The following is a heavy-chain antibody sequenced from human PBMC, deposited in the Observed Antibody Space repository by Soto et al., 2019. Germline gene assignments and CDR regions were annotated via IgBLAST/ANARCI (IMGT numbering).Heavy chain of an antibody. CDR3: AKFDGYCSSTSCHQWTGSSSLSYGMDV. CDR1: GFTFDDYA. CDR2: ISWNSGSI. J-gene: IGHJ6*02. D-gene: IGHD2-2*03. V-gene: IGHV3-9*01. Sequence: SLRLSCAASGFTFDDYAMHWVRQAPGKGLEWVSGISWNSGSIGYADSVKGRFTISRDNAKNSLYLQMNSLRAEDTAIYYCAKFDGYCSSTSCHQWTGSSSLSYGMDVWGQGTMVTVYS.